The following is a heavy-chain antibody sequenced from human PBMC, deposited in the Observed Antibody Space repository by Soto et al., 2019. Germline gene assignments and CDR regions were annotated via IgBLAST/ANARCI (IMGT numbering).Heavy chain of an antibody. CDR1: GFAFSNFH. Sequence: EMQVLESGGGLVQPGGSLRLSCAASGFAFSNFHMNWVRQAPGKGLQWVATIGGAGNDIHYADSVEGRFTVSRDNSKNTLHLQMDGLRDEDTAIYYCAKRFSDAWEAGMDVWDQGTTVTVSS. CDR2: IGGAGNDI. V-gene: IGHV3-23*01. D-gene: IGHD1-26*01. CDR3: AKRFSDAWEAGMDV. J-gene: IGHJ6*02.